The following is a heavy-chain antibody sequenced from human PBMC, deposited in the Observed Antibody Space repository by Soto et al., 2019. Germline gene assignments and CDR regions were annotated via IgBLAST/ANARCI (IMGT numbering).Heavy chain of an antibody. V-gene: IGHV4-59*12. Sequence: SETLSLTCTVSGGSISSFHWSWVRQPPGKGLESIGYISYSGNTNYNPSLKSRVTISVDTSKNQFSLKLNSVTVADTAVYYCARGGASTWYDWFDPWRQGILVTVSS. J-gene: IGHJ5*02. CDR2: ISYSGNT. CDR1: GGSISSFH. CDR3: ARGGASTWYDWFDP. D-gene: IGHD6-13*01.